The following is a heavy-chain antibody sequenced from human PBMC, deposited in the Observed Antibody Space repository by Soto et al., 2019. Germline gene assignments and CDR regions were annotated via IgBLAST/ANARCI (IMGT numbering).Heavy chain of an antibody. V-gene: IGHV4-4*02. Sequence: QVQLQESGPGLVKPSGTLSLTCTVSGGSMSSSNWWNWVRQPPGKGLEWIGEAHHSGRTNYNPSLKRRVTISVDNSKNQFSLKLSSVTAADTALYYCARSEATVLDNGGQGTLVTVSS. CDR1: GGSMSSSNW. CDR2: AHHSGRT. D-gene: IGHD4-17*01. CDR3: ARSEATVLDN. J-gene: IGHJ4*02.